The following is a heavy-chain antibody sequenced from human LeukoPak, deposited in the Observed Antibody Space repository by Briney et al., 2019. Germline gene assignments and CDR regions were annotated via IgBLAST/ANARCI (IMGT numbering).Heavy chain of an antibody. J-gene: IGHJ4*02. CDR2: INPNSGGT. Sequence: ASVKVSCKASGYTFNRYYMHWVRQAPGQGLEWMGRINPNSGGTDYAQNFQGRVTMTRDTSLSTAYMELSSLRSDDTAVYYCTRDPYEDYHFDWWGQGTLVTVSS. D-gene: IGHD4-17*01. CDR1: GYTFNRYY. V-gene: IGHV1-2*06. CDR3: TRDPYEDYHFDW.